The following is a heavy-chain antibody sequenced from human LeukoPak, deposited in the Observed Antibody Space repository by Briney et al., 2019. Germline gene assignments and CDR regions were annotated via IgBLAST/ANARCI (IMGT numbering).Heavy chain of an antibody. CDR2: INHIRDGT. Sequence: ASVTVSCQASGYTFTGYYMHWVRPPPAQGLEWMGWINHIRDGTNYAQKFQGRVTMTRDTPTSTVYMELSSLRSGDTVGYYCARNVDPTRDNYYGYGMYVWGQGTTVSVSS. D-gene: IGHD5-12*01. V-gene: IGHV1-2*02. CDR3: ARNVDPTRDNYYGYGMYV. CDR1: GYTFTGYY. J-gene: IGHJ6*01.